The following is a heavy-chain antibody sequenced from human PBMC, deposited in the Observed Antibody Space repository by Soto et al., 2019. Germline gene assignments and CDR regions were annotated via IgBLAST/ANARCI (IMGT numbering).Heavy chain of an antibody. V-gene: IGHV4-39*01. CDR2: IFYSGST. J-gene: IGHJ5*02. D-gene: IGHD2-21*01. CDR1: GGSISTSRSY. CDR3: ARQAKTGETDLWFRP. Sequence: SETLSLTCNVSGGSISTSRSYWAWIRQPPGKGLEWLANIFYSGSTYYKPSLASRVTVSVDTSKNGFSLEFRSLTAADTAFYYLARQAKTGETDLWFRPWGQGTLVTVSS.